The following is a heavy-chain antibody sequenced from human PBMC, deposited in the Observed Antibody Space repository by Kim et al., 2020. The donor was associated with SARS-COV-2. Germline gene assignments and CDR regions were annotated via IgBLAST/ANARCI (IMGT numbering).Heavy chain of an antibody. CDR1: GFTFSSYG. V-gene: IGHV3-33*05. CDR3: ARGLYYYGSGAQNYGMDV. D-gene: IGHD3-10*01. CDR2: ISYDGSNK. Sequence: GGSLRLSCAASGFTFSSYGMHWVRQAPGKGLEWVAVISYDGSNKYYADSVKGRFTISRDNSKNTLYLQMNSLRAEDTAVYYCARGLYYYGSGAQNYGMDVWGQGTTVTVSS. J-gene: IGHJ6*02.